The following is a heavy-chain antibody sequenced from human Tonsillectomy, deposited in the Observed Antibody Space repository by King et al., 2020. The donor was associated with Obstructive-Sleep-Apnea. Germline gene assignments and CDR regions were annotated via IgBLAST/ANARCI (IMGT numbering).Heavy chain of an antibody. CDR1: GGSISISSYY. CDR3: ASHPSYLGYCTSTSCPYGLDV. Sequence: QLQESGPGLVKPSETLSLTCTVSGGSISISSYYWGWIRQPPGKGLEWIGNIYYSGSTYYNPSLKSRVTISVDTSKNQFSLKLSSVTAADTAVYYCASHPSYLGYCTSTSCPYGLDVWGQGTTVTVSS. J-gene: IGHJ6*02. D-gene: IGHD2-2*01. CDR2: IYYSGST. V-gene: IGHV4-39*07.